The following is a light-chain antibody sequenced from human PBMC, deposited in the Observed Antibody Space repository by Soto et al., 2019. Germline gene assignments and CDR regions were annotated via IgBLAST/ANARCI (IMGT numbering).Light chain of an antibody. CDR2: EVN. CDR1: SSDVGGYNF. CDR3: RSLTRSPNQV. J-gene: IGLJ3*02. Sequence: QSVLTQPASVSGSLGQSITISCTGTSSDVGGYNFVSWYQQHPGKAPKLMIYEVNSRPSGVSNRFSGSKSVNTASLTISGLQAEDEADYYCRSLTRSPNQVLGAGTKLTVL. V-gene: IGLV2-14*01.